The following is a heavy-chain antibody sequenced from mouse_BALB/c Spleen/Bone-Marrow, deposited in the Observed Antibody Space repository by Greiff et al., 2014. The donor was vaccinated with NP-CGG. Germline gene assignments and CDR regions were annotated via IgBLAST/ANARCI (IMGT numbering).Heavy chain of an antibody. CDR1: DYTFTDYY. Sequence: QVQLQQSGAELARPGASVKLSCKASDYTFTDYYINWVKQRTGQGLEWIGEIYPESGDAFYNENFKGKATLPADTSSSTAYMQLSSLTSNDSAVYFCAKGSFDYWGQGTTLTVSS. CDR3: AKGSFDY. V-gene: IGHV1-77*01. CDR2: IYPESGDA. J-gene: IGHJ2*01. D-gene: IGHD1-1*01.